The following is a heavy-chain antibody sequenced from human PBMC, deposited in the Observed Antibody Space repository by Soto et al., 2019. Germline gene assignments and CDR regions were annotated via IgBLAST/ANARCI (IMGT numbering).Heavy chain of an antibody. J-gene: IGHJ4*02. V-gene: IGHV3-23*01. Sequence: GGSLRLSCAASGFTFSSYAMSWVRQAPGKGLEWVSAISGSGGSTYYADSVKGRFTISRDNSKNTLYLQMNSLRAEDTAVYFVVAATGGFDYWGQGTLVTVSS. CDR1: GFTFSSYA. CDR3: VAATGGFDY. D-gene: IGHD2-15*01. CDR2: ISGSGGST.